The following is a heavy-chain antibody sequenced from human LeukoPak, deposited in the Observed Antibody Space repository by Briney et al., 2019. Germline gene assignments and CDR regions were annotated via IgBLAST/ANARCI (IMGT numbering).Heavy chain of an antibody. CDR1: GFTFDDYA. Sequence: PGGSLRLSCAASGFTFDDYAIHWVRQAAGKGLEWVSGISWSGGNIGYADSVKGRFTISRDNAKNSLYLQMNSLRAEDAALYYCAKASDCSSTSCQSPGLDYWGQGTLVAVSS. V-gene: IGHV3-9*01. CDR2: ISWSGGNI. CDR3: AKASDCSSTSCQSPGLDY. J-gene: IGHJ4*02. D-gene: IGHD2-2*01.